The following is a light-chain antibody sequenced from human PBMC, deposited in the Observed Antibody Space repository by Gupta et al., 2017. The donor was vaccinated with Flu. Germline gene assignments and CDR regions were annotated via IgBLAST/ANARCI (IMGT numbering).Light chain of an antibody. Sequence: EIVLTQSPATLSLSPGERATLSCRASQSVSSYLAWYQQKPGQAPRLLIYDASNRATGIPARFSGSGSGTDSTLTISSLEPEDFAVYYCQQLSNWPLTFVGVIKLEI. CDR3: QQLSNWPLT. V-gene: IGKV3-11*01. CDR1: QSVSSY. CDR2: DAS. J-gene: IGKJ4*01.